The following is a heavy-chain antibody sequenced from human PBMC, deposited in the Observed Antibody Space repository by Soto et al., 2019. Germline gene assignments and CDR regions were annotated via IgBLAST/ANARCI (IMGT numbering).Heavy chain of an antibody. J-gene: IGHJ4*02. V-gene: IGHV1-18*01. CDR3: ARELTGYFDY. CDR2: ISAYNGNT. Sequence: QGLKWMGWISAYNGNTNYAQKLQGRVTMTTDTSTSTAYMELRSLRSDDTAVYYCARELTGYFDYWGQGTLVTVSS. D-gene: IGHD3-16*01.